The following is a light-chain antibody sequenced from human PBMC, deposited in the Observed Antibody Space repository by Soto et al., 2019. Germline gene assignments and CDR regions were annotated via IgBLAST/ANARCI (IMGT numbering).Light chain of an antibody. CDR2: GNS. CDR3: QSYDSSLSVWV. Sequence: QLVLTQPPSVSGAPGQRVTISCTGSSSNIGAGYDVHWYQQLPGTAPKLLIYGNSNRPSGVPDRFSGSKSGTSASLAITGLQAEDEADYYCQSYDSSLSVWVFGGGTQLTGL. V-gene: IGLV1-40*01. CDR1: SSNIGAGYD. J-gene: IGLJ3*02.